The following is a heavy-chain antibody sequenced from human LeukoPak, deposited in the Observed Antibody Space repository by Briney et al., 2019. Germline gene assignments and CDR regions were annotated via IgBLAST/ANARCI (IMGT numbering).Heavy chain of an antibody. CDR1: GFTVSTTY. D-gene: IGHD2-2*01. Sequence: GGSLRLSCAASGFTVSTTYMTWVRQAPGKGLEWVSVIYTGGSTYYADSVKGRFTISRDNAKNSLYLQMNSLRAEDTAVYYCARDLSYCTITSCSYYYYGMDVWGRGTTVTVSS. CDR3: ARDLSYCTITSCSYYYYGMDV. V-gene: IGHV3-53*01. CDR2: IYTGGST. J-gene: IGHJ6*02.